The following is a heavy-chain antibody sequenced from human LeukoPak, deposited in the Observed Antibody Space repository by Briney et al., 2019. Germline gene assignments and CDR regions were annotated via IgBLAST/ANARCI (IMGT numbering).Heavy chain of an antibody. V-gene: IGHV3-21*01. Sequence: GGSLRLSCAASGFDFRSYSMHWVRQAPGEGLEWVSSINSRSTYIFYADSVMGRFTISRDNAKNSLFLQMNSLRAEDTAVYYCARDETNGFDSWGQGTLVTVSS. CDR2: INSRSTYI. J-gene: IGHJ5*01. CDR3: ARDETNGFDS. CDR1: GFDFRSYS. D-gene: IGHD1-14*01.